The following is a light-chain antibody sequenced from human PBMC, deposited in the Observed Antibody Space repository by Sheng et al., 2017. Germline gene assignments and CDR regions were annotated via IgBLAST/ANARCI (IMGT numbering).Light chain of an antibody. CDR2: GAS. CDR1: QSVSSSY. J-gene: IGKJ4*01. CDR3: QQFNSYPLA. Sequence: LTQSPGTLSLSPGERATLSCRASQSVSSSYLAWYQQKPGKAPKLLIYGASTLQSGVPSRFSGSGSGTDFTLIISSLQPEDFASYYCQQFNSYPLAFGGGTKVEIK. V-gene: IGKV1-9*01.